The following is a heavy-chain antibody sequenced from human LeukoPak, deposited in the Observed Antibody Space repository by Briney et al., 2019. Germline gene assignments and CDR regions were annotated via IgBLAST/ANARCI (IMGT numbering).Heavy chain of an antibody. CDR2: IRSDGSGT. CDR1: GFTFSNYW. V-gene: IGHV3-74*01. D-gene: IGHD3-16*01. CDR3: GRGGGGYDP. J-gene: IGHJ5*02. Sequence: GGSLRLSCAASGFTFSNYWMYWVRQPPGEGLVWVSHIRSDGSGTTYADSVKGRFTISRDNAKNTLYLQMNSLRVEDTAVYYWGRGGGGYDPWGQGTLVTVSS.